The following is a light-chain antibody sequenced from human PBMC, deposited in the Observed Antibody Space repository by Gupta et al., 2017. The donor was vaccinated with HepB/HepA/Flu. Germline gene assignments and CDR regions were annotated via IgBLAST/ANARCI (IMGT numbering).Light chain of an antibody. CDR3: QQSYSTPLT. V-gene: IGKV1-39*01. Sequence: GDRVTITCRASQSISSYLNWYQQKPGKAPKLLIYAASSLQSGVPSRFSGSGSGTDFTLTISSLQPEDFATYYCQQSYSTPLTFGGGTKVEIK. CDR2: AAS. CDR1: QSISSY. J-gene: IGKJ4*01.